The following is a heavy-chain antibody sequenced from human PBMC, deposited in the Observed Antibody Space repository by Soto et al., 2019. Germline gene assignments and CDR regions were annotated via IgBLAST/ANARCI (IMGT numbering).Heavy chain of an antibody. CDR3: ARDMTIFGVAPGGGVDV. CDR2: IYQTGRT. V-gene: IGHV4-30-2*01. D-gene: IGHD3-3*01. CDR1: GGSISTSGYS. J-gene: IGHJ6*02. Sequence: QLQLQESGSGLVQPSQTLSLTCTASGGSISTSGYSWTWIRQPPGGGLEWIGSIYQTGRTYVIPSRQRRVTRSLDKSKNQFSLNLTSVTAADTALYYCARDMTIFGVAPGGGVDVWGQGTTVTVSS.